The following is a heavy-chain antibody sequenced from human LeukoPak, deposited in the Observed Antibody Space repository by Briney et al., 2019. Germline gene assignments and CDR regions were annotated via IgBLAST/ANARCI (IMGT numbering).Heavy chain of an antibody. D-gene: IGHD3-22*01. CDR1: GGSFSGYY. CDR3: GGKTRYYYDSSGRQFDY. J-gene: IGHJ4*02. CDR2: INHSGST. V-gene: IGHV4-34*01. Sequence: PSETLSLTCAVYGGSFSGYYWSWIRQPPGKGLEWIGEINHSGSTNYNPSLKSRVTVSVDTSKNQFSLKLSSVTAADTAVYYCGGKTRYYYDSSGRQFDYWGQGTLVTVSS.